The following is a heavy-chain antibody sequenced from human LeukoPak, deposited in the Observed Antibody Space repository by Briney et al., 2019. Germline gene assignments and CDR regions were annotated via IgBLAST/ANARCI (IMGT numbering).Heavy chain of an antibody. J-gene: IGHJ6*03. Sequence: ASVKVSCKASGGTFSSYAISWVRQAPGQGLEWMGGIIPIFGTANYAQKFQGRVTITADESTSTAYMELSSLRSEDTAVYYCATAMRPNWNDGPDYYYYYMDVWGKGTTVTISS. V-gene: IGHV1-69*13. CDR1: GGTFSSYA. CDR3: ATAMRPNWNDGPDYYYYYMDV. CDR2: IIPIFGTA. D-gene: IGHD1-1*01.